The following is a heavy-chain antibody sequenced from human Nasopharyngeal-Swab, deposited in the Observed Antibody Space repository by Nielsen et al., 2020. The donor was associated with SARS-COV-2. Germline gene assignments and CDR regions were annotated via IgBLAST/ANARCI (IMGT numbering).Heavy chain of an antibody. Sequence: GESLKISCAASGFTFRKYAMQWVRQAPGKGLEWVATVWFDGSNEYYADSVKGRFTISRDNSKSTVDLQMNSLRVEDTAVYYCANSGIAVAGTMYWGQGTLVTVSS. J-gene: IGHJ4*02. CDR3: ANSGIAVAGTMY. CDR1: GFTFRKYA. CDR2: VWFDGSNE. D-gene: IGHD6-19*01. V-gene: IGHV3-33*08.